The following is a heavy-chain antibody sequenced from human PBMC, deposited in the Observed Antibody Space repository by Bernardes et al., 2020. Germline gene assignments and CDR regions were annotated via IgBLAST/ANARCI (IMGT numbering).Heavy chain of an antibody. CDR2: ISAYNGNI. D-gene: IGHD1-1*01. Sequence: ASVKVSCRAAGYTFSNYGVGWVRQAPGQGLAWMGWISAYNGNIHYAQNLQGRFTMTTDTSSSTAYMELRSLRSDDTAIYYCARGGLEVPSYSFNGLDVWGQGTTVTVSS. V-gene: IGHV1-18*01. CDR1: GYTFSNYG. CDR3: ARGGLEVPSYSFNGLDV. J-gene: IGHJ6*02.